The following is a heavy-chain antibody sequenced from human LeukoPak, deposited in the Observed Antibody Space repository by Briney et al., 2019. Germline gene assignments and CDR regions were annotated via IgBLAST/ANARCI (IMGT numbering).Heavy chain of an antibody. CDR2: INIDGRSI. Sequence: GGSLRLSCAASTFTFSNYWMHWVRQAPGKGLVWVSRINIDGRSISYADSVMGRFTISRDNAKNTLYLQMNSLRAEDTAVYYCARVPATGTAFDDWGQGTLVTVSS. D-gene: IGHD6-13*01. CDR3: ARVPATGTAFDD. J-gene: IGHJ4*02. V-gene: IGHV3-74*01. CDR1: TFTFSNYW.